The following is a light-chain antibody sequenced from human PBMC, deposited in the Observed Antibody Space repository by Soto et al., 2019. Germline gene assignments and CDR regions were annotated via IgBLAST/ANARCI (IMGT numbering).Light chain of an antibody. CDR1: SSNIGNNY. CDR2: ENN. V-gene: IGLV1-51*02. CDR3: GTWDSSLSGGV. J-gene: IGLJ2*01. Sequence: QAVVTQPPSVSAAPGQKVTISCSGSSSNIGNNYVSWYQQLPGTAPKLLIYENNIRPSGIPDRFSGSKSGTSATLGITGLQTGDEADYYCGTWDSSLSGGVFGGGTKLTVL.